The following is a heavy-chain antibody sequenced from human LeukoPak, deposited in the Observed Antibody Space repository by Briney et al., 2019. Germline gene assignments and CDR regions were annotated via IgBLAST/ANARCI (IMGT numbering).Heavy chain of an antibody. CDR3: AKDRIGYSSGWYGH. D-gene: IGHD6-19*01. Sequence: GGSLRLSCAASGFTFSSYGMHWVRQAPGKGLEWVAFIRYDGSNKHYADSVKGRFTISRDNSKNTLYLQMNSLRAEDTAVYYCAKDRIGYSSGWYGHWGQGTLVTVSS. V-gene: IGHV3-30*02. CDR2: IRYDGSNK. J-gene: IGHJ5*02. CDR1: GFTFSSYG.